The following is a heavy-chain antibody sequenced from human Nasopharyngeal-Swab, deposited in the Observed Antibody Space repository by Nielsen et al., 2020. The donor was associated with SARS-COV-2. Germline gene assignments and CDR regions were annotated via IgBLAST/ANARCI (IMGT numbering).Heavy chain of an antibody. CDR3: ARDSGGPYNWNAGIYFDY. CDR1: GGTFSSYA. Sequence: SVKVSCKASGGTFSSYAISWVRQAPGQGLEWMGGIIPIFGTANYAQKFQGRVTITADESTGTAYMELSSLRSEDTAVYYCARDSGGPYNWNAGIYFDYWCQGTLVTVSS. J-gene: IGHJ4*02. D-gene: IGHD1-20*01. CDR2: IIPIFGTA. V-gene: IGHV1-69*13.